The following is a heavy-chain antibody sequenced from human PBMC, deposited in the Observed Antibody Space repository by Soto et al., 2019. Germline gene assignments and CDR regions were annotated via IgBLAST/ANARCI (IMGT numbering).Heavy chain of an antibody. D-gene: IGHD6-19*01. V-gene: IGHV3-23*01. CDR1: GFKFSSYA. Sequence: GGSLRLSCVASGFKFSSYALTWVRQAPGKGLEWVSVISVSGANTYYADSVKGRFTISRDNSKNTLYLQMNSLRDEDTAIYYCARRTRGAGWFDPWGQGTLVTVSS. CDR2: ISVSGANT. J-gene: IGHJ5*02. CDR3: ARRTRGAGWFDP.